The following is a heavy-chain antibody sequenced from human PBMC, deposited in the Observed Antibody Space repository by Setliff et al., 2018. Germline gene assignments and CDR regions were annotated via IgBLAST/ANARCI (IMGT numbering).Heavy chain of an antibody. CDR1: RFTFSNYA. D-gene: IGHD3-10*01. V-gene: IGHV3-23*01. J-gene: IGHJ4*02. Sequence: GSLRLSCAASRFTFSNYAMSWVHQAPGKGLEWVSAISASGRTTYSADSVKGRFTISRDNSKNTLSLQMNSLRAEDTAVYYCARGLGEITMVRGVRVKWGQGTLVTVSS. CDR3: ARGLGEITMVRGVRVK. CDR2: ISASGRTT.